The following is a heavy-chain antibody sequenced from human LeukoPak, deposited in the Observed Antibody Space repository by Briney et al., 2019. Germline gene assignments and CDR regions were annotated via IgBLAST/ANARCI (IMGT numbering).Heavy chain of an antibody. CDR3: ARSAIDAFDI. CDR2: IYNSGST. J-gene: IGHJ3*02. CDR1: GGSISSYY. D-gene: IGHD6-25*01. Sequence: SETLSLTCTASGGSISSYYWSWIRQPPGKGLECIGYIYNSGSTNYNPSLKSRVSISVDTSKNQFSLKLSSVTAADRAVYYCARSAIDAFDIWGQGTMVTVSS. V-gene: IGHV4-59*08.